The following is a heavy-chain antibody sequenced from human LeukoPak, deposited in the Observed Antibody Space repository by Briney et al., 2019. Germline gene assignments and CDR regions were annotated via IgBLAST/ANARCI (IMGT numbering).Heavy chain of an antibody. CDR2: IYPNGNT. V-gene: IGHV3-66*04. CDR3: ARRGHGYGSPFDY. CDR1: GFTVSSNY. Sequence: GGSLRLSCAASGFTVSSNYMNWVRQAPGKGLEWVSMIYPNGNTFYTDSVKGRFTISRDNSKNTLDLQMNSLRAEDTAVYYCARRGHGYGSPFDYWGQGTLVTVTS. D-gene: IGHD5-18*01. J-gene: IGHJ4*02.